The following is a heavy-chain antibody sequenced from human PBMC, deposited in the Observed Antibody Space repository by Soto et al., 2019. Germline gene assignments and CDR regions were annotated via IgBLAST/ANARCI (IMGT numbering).Heavy chain of an antibody. CDR2: INPNSGGT. Sequence: GASVKVSCKASGYTFTGYYMHWVRQAPGRGLEWMGWINPNSGGTNYAQKFQGRVTMTRDTSISTAYMELSRLRSDDTAVYYCARDRVRIAATSKVPFDYWGQGTLVTVSS. CDR1: GYTFTGYY. J-gene: IGHJ4*02. D-gene: IGHD6-6*01. CDR3: ARDRVRIAATSKVPFDY. V-gene: IGHV1-2*02.